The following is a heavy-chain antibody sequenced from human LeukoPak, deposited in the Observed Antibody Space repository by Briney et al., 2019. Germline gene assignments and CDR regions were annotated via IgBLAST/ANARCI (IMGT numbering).Heavy chain of an antibody. CDR1: GFTFSSYA. D-gene: IGHD2-15*01. Sequence: GRSLRLSCAASGFTFSSYAMHWVRQAPGKGLEWVAVISYDGSNKYYADSVKGRFTISRDNSKNTLYVQMNSLRAEDTAVYYCARGAWEGYCSGGSCYALLNLDVWGKGTTVTVSS. V-gene: IGHV3-30*01. CDR2: ISYDGSNK. CDR3: ARGAWEGYCSGGSCYALLNLDV. J-gene: IGHJ6*04.